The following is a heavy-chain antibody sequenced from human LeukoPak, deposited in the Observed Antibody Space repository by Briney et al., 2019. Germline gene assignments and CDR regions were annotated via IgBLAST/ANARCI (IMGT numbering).Heavy chain of an antibody. CDR3: AKGPEDVYCSSTSCYRNWFDP. V-gene: IGHV3-30*02. CDR1: GFTFSSYG. D-gene: IGHD2-2*01. CDR2: IRYDGSNK. J-gene: IGHJ5*02. Sequence: PGGPLRLSCAASGFTFSSYGMHWVRQAPGKGLEWVAFIRYDGSNKYYADSVKGRFTISRDNSKNTLYLQMNSLRAEDTAVYYCAKGPEDVYCSSTSCYRNWFDPWGQGTLVTVSS.